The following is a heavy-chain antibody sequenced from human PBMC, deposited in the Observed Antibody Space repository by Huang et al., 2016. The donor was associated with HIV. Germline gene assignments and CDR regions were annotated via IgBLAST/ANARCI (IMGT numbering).Heavy chain of an antibody. CDR2: ISYDGSNK. CDR1: GFIFSSYG. CDR3: AKDRGELRFFDWSSPSFDC. Sequence: QVQLVESGGGVVQPGRSLRLSCAASGFIFSSYGMHWVRQATGKGLEWVAVISYDGSNKYYSDSVKGRFTISRDNSKNTLYLQMNSLRTEDTAVYYCAKDRGELRFFDWSSPSFDCWGQGTLVTVSS. V-gene: IGHV3-30*18. D-gene: IGHD3-9*01. J-gene: IGHJ4*02.